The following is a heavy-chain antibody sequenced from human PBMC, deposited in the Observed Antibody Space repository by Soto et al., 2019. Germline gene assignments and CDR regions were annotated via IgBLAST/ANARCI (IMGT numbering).Heavy chain of an antibody. CDR2: ISYDGSNK. CDR3: AKDRRFLEWLQYYYYYGMDV. CDR1: GFTFSSYG. Sequence: QVQLVESGGGVVQPGRSLRLSCAASGFTFSSYGMHWVRQAPGKGLEWVAVISYDGSNKYYADSVKGRFTISRDNSKNTRYLQMNSLRAEDTAVYYCAKDRRFLEWLQYYYYYGMDVWGQGTTVTVSS. V-gene: IGHV3-30*18. D-gene: IGHD3-3*01. J-gene: IGHJ6*02.